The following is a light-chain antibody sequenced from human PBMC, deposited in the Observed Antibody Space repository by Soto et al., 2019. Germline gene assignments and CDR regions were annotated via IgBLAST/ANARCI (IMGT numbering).Light chain of an antibody. CDR1: SSNIGSNY. J-gene: IGLJ1*01. Sequence: QSVLTQPPSASGTPGQRVTISCSGSSSNIGSNYLYWYQQLPGTAPNLLIYRNNQQRSGVPVRFSGSKSGSSASLAISGLRSEDEDDYYCAAWADSRSGSYVFGTGTKLTVL. V-gene: IGLV1-47*01. CDR2: RNN. CDR3: AAWADSRSGSYV.